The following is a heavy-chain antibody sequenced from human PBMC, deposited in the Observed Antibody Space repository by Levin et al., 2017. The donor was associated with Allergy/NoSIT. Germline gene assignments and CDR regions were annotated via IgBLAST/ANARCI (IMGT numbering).Heavy chain of an antibody. V-gene: IGHV3-74*01. CDR3: ARGSYVRYCSGGSCYPFGMDV. J-gene: IGHJ6*02. CDR1: GFTFSSYW. D-gene: IGHD2-15*01. CDR2: INSDGSST. Sequence: GESLKISCAASGFTFSSYWMHWVRQAPGKGLVWVSRINSDGSSTSYADSVKGRFTISRDNAKNTLYLQMNSLRAEDTAVYYCARGSYVRYCSGGSCYPFGMDVWGQGTTVTVSS.